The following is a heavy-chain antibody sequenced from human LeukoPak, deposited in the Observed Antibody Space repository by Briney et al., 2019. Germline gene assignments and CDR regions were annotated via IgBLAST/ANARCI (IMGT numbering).Heavy chain of an antibody. V-gene: IGHV3-9*01. D-gene: IGHD5-24*01. CDR2: ISWNSVNI. CDR1: GFTFDDYA. J-gene: IGHJ4*02. CDR3: VKDRGLRNQWLQVTYDS. Sequence: PGMSLRLSCAASGFTFDDYAMHWVRQAPGKGLEWVSGISWNSVNIGHEDSVKGRFTISRDNAKNSLHLQMNSLRPEDTALYYCVKDRGLRNQWLQVTYDSWGQGTLVTVSS.